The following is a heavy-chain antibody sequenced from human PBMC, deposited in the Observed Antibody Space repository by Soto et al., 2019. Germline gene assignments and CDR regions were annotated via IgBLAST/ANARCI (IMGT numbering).Heavy chain of an antibody. D-gene: IGHD1-1*01. J-gene: IGHJ4*02. CDR3: ARNWNDDRLSRSDC. V-gene: IGHV1-18*01. CDR2: ISIYSGNT. Sequence: QVQLVQSGAEVKKSGASVKVSCKASGYSFDTYGITWVRQAPGQGLEWLGWISIYSGNTHYAQKVQDRLTLTRDISTSTAYMELRSLRSDDTAVYYCARNWNDDRLSRSDCWGQGTLVTVSS. CDR1: GYSFDTYG.